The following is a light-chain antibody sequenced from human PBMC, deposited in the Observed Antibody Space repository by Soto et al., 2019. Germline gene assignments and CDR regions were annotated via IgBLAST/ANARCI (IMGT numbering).Light chain of an antibody. CDR1: QSVSSN. CDR2: GAS. Sequence: EIVMTQSPATLSVSPGQRATLSCRASQSVSSNLAWYQQKPGQAPRLLIYGASTRATGIPARFSGSGSGTEFTLIISSLQSEDFAVYYCQQYNNWPRGRFGQGTKLEIK. CDR3: QQYNNWPRGR. J-gene: IGKJ2*04. V-gene: IGKV3-15*01.